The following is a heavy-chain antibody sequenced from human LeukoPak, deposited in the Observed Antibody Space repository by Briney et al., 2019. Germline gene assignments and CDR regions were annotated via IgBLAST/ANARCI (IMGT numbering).Heavy chain of an antibody. D-gene: IGHD3-22*01. CDR2: INSSGGST. CDR1: GYTFTKYY. V-gene: IGHV1-46*01. CDR3: ARDRTSGYNWFDP. J-gene: IGHJ5*02. Sequence: ASVKVSCKASGYTFTKYYIHWVRQVPGQGFEWMGIINSSGGSTSYAQKFQGRVTMTRDTSISTAYMELSRLTSDDTAMYYCARDRTSGYNWFDPWGQGTLVTVSS.